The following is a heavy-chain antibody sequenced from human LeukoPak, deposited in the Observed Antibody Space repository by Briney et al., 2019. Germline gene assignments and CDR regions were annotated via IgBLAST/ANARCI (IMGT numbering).Heavy chain of an antibody. CDR3: VRVPPGTTIYAY. CDR2: MNPNSGNT. CDR1: GYTFTSYD. V-gene: IGHV1-8*01. J-gene: IGHJ4*02. D-gene: IGHD1-14*01. Sequence: ASVKVSCKASGYTFTSYDINWVRQTTGQGLEWMGWMNPNSGNTGYAQKFQGRVTMTRNTSIGTAYMELSSLRSEDTAIYYCVRVPPGTTIYAYWGQGTLVTVSS.